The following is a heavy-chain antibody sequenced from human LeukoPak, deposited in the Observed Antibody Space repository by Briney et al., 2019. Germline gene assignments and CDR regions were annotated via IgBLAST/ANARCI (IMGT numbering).Heavy chain of an antibody. D-gene: IGHD1-26*01. CDR2: ISYDGSNK. CDR1: ELTFSTYS. CDR3: ARDSSGSYFDY. J-gene: IGHJ4*02. Sequence: GGSLRLSCAASELTFSTYSMNWVRQAPGKGLEWVAVISYDGSNKYYADSVKGRFTISRDNSKNTLYLQMNSLRAEDTAVYYCARDSSGSYFDYWGQGTLVTVSS. V-gene: IGHV3-30*03.